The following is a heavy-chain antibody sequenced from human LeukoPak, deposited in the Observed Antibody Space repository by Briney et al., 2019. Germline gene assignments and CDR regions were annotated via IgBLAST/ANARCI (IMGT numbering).Heavy chain of an antibody. CDR1: GGSINSTRYY. CDR3: ATGSMTTRYYYYFHTDV. Sequence: SETPSLTCTVSGGSINSTRYYWGWIRQPPGKGLEWIGSIYYSGDTHYNPSLRSRVTISVDTSKNQFSLRMHSMTAADTSFYYCATGSMTTRYYYYFHTDVWGPGTTVTVSS. V-gene: IGHV4-39*05. D-gene: IGHD4-11*01. J-gene: IGHJ6*03. CDR2: IYYSGDT.